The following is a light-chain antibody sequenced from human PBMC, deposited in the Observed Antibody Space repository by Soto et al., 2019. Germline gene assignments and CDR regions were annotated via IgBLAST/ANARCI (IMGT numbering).Light chain of an antibody. CDR1: MRDVGAYNL. V-gene: IGLV2-14*01. J-gene: IGLJ2*01. CDR2: EVR. CDR3: SSYPSKNSLI. Sequence: QSALTQPASVSGSPGQSITISCAGTMRDVGAYNLVSWYQQHPGRAPQLIIYEVRNRPSGISFRFSGSKSGNQASLTISGLQAEDEADYYCSSYPSKNSLIFGGGTKVTVL.